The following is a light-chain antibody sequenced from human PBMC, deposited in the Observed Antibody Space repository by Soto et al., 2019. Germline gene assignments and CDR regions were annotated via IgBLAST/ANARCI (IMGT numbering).Light chain of an antibody. CDR2: EVS. CDR1: SSDVGGYNY. V-gene: IGLV2-14*01. CDR3: SSYTRSSTGV. Sequence: QSALTQPASVSVSPGQSITISCTGTSSDVGGYNYVSWYQQHPGKAPKLMIYEVSNRPSGVSNRFSGSKSGNTASLTISGLQAEDEADYYCSSYTRSSTGVFGGGTKLNVL. J-gene: IGLJ3*02.